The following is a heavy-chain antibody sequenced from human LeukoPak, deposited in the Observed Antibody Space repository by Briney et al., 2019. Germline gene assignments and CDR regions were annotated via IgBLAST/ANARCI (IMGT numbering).Heavy chain of an antibody. CDR3: ARSARDYAWFDP. Sequence: SETLSLTCTVSGGSISSSSYYWGWIRQPPGKGLEWIGSIYYSGSTYYNPSLKSRVTISVDTSKHQFSLKLSSVTAADTAVYYCARSARDYAWFDPWGQGTLVTVSS. D-gene: IGHD4-17*01. J-gene: IGHJ5*02. CDR1: GGSISSSSYY. CDR2: IYYSGST. V-gene: IGHV4-39*01.